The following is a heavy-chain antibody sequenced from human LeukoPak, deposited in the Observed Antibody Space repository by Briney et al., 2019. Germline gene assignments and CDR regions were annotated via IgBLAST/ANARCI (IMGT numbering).Heavy chain of an antibody. Sequence: SVKVSCKASGGTFSGYAISWVRQASGQGLEWMGGIIPIFGTANYAQKFQGRVTIATDESTSTAYMELSSLRSEDTAVYYCARGITMVRGAQRYYFDYWGQGTLVTVSS. V-gene: IGHV1-69*05. CDR1: GGTFSGYA. CDR2: IIPIFGTA. D-gene: IGHD3-10*01. J-gene: IGHJ4*02. CDR3: ARGITMVRGAQRYYFDY.